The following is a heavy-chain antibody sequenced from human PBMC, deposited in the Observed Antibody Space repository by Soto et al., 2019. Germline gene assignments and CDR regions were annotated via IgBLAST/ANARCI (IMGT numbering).Heavy chain of an antibody. CDR1: GGSISSYY. D-gene: IGHD3-16*01. CDR2: IYYSGST. J-gene: IGHJ4*02. CDR3: ARGRVMLTFGGASEEWGIDS. Sequence: SETLSLTCTVSGGSISSYYWSWIRQPPGKGLEWIGYIYYSGSTNYNPSLKSRVTISVDTSKNQFSLKLNSVTAADTAVYYCARGRVMLTFGGASEEWGIDSLGPGTQVTVSS. V-gene: IGHV4-59*12.